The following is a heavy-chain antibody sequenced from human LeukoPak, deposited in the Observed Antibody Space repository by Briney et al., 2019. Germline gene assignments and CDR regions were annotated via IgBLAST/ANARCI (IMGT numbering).Heavy chain of an antibody. CDR3: ARGHDYGDYFDY. CDR1: GYTFTGYY. CDR2: IYPNSGGT. Sequence: ASVKVSCKASGYTFTGYYMHWVRQAPGQGLEWMGWIYPNSGGTNYAQKFQGRVTMTRDTSISTAYMELSRLRSDDTAVYYCARGHDYGDYFDYWGQGTLVTVSS. D-gene: IGHD4-17*01. J-gene: IGHJ4*02. V-gene: IGHV1-2*02.